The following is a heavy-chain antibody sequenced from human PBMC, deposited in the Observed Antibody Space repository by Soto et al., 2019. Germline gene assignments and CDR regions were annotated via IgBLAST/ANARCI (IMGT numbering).Heavy chain of an antibody. J-gene: IGHJ5*01. V-gene: IGHV3-23*01. Sequence: EVHLLESGGGLVQPGGSLRLSCTASGFTFSSYAMTWVRQAPGRGLEGVSGITASGGRTFYADSVKGRFTISRDNSRSTLYLQMNSLRAEDTAVYYCAKDTRYADSVRWFDSWGQGTLVTVSS. CDR2: ITASGGRT. CDR3: AKDTRYADSVRWFDS. D-gene: IGHD3-9*01. CDR1: GFTFSSYA.